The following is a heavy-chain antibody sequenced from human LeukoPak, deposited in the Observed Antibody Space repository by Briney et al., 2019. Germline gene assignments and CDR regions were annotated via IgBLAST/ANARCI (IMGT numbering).Heavy chain of an antibody. J-gene: IGHJ3*02. CDR2: ISSSGSTI. D-gene: IGHD6-13*01. V-gene: IGHV3-11*01. Sequence: GGSLRLSCAASGFTFSDYYMSWIRQAPGKGLEWVSYISSSGSTIYYADSVKGRFTISRDNVKNSLYLQMNSLRAEDTAVYYCARDFEQQLPRNAFDIWGQGTMVTVSS. CDR1: GFTFSDYY. CDR3: ARDFEQQLPRNAFDI.